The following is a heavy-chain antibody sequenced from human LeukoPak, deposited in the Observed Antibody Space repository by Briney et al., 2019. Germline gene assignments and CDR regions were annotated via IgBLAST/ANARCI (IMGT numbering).Heavy chain of an antibody. CDR3: ARRGITYSSSFFAY. V-gene: IGHV4-39*01. D-gene: IGHD2-2*01. CDR1: GGSIGGSNSH. J-gene: IGHJ4*02. Sequence: SETLSLTCTVSGGSIGGSNSHWGWIRQPPGKGLEWIGSIFYSGGTYCNPSLKSRVTMSVDTSENQFSLKVTSVTAADTATYYCARRGITYSSSFFAYWGQGTLVTVSS. CDR2: IFYSGGT.